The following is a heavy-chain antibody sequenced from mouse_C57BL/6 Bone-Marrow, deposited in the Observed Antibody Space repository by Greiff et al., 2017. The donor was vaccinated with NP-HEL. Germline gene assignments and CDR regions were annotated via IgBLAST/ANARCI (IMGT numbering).Heavy chain of an antibody. V-gene: IGHV1-12*01. CDR3: ARQGAQATGPYAMDY. D-gene: IGHD3-2*02. CDR2: IYPGNGDT. Sequence: QVQLKESGAELVRPGASVKMSCKASGYTFTSYNMHWVKQTPRQGLEWIGAIYPGNGDTSYNQKFKGKATLTVDKSSSTAYMQLSSLTSEDSAVYFCARQGAQATGPYAMDYWGQGTSVTVSS. J-gene: IGHJ4*01. CDR1: GYTFTSYN.